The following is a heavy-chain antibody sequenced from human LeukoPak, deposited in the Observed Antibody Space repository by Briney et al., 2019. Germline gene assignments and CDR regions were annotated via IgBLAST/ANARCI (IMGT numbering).Heavy chain of an antibody. J-gene: IGHJ4*02. CDR2: IYTSGST. CDR1: GGSISSYY. CDR3: ARGGEYYYDSSGYYY. Sequence: SETLSLTCTVSGGSISSYYWSWIRQPAGKGLEWIGRIYTSGSTNYNPSLKSRVTMSVDKSKNQFSLKLSSVTAADTAVYYCARGGEYYYDSSGYYYWGQGTLVTVSS. V-gene: IGHV4-4*07. D-gene: IGHD3-22*01.